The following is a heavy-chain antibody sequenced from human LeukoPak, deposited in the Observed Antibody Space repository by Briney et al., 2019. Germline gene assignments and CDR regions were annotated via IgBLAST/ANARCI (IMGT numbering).Heavy chain of an antibody. J-gene: IGHJ4*02. Sequence: GGSLRLSCVASGFTFSNYGMHWVRQAPGKGLEWVTFIQYNGDNKYFADSVKGRFTISRDNSKNTLYLQMNSLRAEDTAVYYCARVVLTATQYFDYWGQGTLVTVSS. D-gene: IGHD2-15*01. V-gene: IGHV3-30*02. CDR1: GFTFSNYG. CDR2: IQYNGDNK. CDR3: ARVVLTATQYFDY.